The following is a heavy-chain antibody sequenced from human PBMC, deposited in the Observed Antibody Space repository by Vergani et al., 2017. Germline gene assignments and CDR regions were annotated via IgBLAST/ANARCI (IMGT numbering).Heavy chain of an antibody. CDR2: ISAYNGNT. V-gene: IGHV1-18*01. Sequence: QVQLVQSGAEVKKPGASVKVSCKASGYTFTSYGISWVRQAPGQGLEWMGWISAYNGNTNYAQKLQGRVTMTTDTSTSTAYMELRSLGSDDTAVYYCARVSYCSSTSCYEGMGFWFDPWGQGTLVTVSS. CDR3: ARVSYCSSTSCYEGMGFWFDP. J-gene: IGHJ5*02. D-gene: IGHD2-2*01. CDR1: GYTFTSYG.